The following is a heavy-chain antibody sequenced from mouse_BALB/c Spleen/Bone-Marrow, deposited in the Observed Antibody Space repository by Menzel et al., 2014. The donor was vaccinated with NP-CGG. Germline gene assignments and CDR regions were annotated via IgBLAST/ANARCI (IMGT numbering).Heavy chain of an antibody. CDR2: ISSGGST. CDR3: ARGGGYDYGSWFAY. J-gene: IGHJ3*01. Sequence: EAKLVESGGGLVKPGGSLKLSCAASGFTFSSYAMSWVRQTPEKRLEWVASISSGGSTYYPDSVKGRFTISRDNARNILYLQMSSLRSEDTAMYYCARGGGYDYGSWFAYWGQGTLVTVSA. CDR1: GFTFSSYA. D-gene: IGHD2-4*01. V-gene: IGHV5-6-5*01.